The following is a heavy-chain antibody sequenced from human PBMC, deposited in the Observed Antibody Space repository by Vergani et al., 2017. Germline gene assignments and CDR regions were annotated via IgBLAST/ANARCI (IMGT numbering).Heavy chain of an antibody. CDR1: GFTVSRNY. D-gene: IGHD3-3*01. CDR3: ARAPRYDFQED. Sequence: EVQLVESGGGLVQPGGSLRLSCAASGFTVSRNYMSWVRQAPGKGMEGVSVIYSGGSTYYADSVKGRFTISRHNSKNTLYLQMNSLRAEDTAVYYCARAPRYDFQEDWGQGTLVTVSS. CDR2: IYSGGST. V-gene: IGHV3-53*04. J-gene: IGHJ4*02.